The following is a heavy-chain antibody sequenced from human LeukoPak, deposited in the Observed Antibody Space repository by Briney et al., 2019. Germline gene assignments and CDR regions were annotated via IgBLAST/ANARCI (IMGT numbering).Heavy chain of an antibody. Sequence: GESLQISCKGSGYSFTSYWLGWVRQMPGKGLEWMGHIYPGDSDTRYSPSFQDQVPISADKSISTADLQWSSLKASDTAMYYYARMIASAGTNWFDPWGQGTLVTVSS. CDR3: ARMIASAGTNWFDP. J-gene: IGHJ5*02. V-gene: IGHV5-51*01. CDR1: GYSFTSYW. D-gene: IGHD6-13*01. CDR2: IYPGDSDT.